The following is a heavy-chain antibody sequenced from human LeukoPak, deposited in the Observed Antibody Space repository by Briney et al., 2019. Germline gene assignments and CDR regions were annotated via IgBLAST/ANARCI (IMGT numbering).Heavy chain of an antibody. CDR2: IKNKAKSYTT. D-gene: IGHD2/OR15-2a*01. CDR1: GFPFSDHW. V-gene: IGHV3-72*01. J-gene: IGHJ4*02. CDR3: VSVSAGLAEY. Sequence: GGSLRLSCATSGFPFSDHWMEWVRQAPGKGLEWVGRIKNKAKSYTTDYGASVRGRFVISRDDSKDSPYLQMNSLKTEDTAMYYCVSVSAGLAEYWGQGTRVTVSS.